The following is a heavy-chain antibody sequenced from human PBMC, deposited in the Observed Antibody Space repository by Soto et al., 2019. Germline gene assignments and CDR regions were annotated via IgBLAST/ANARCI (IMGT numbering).Heavy chain of an antibody. J-gene: IGHJ2*01. CDR1: GFAFGTYV. Sequence: QVQLAESGGGVVQAGQSLRVSCEASGFAFGTYVMHWVRQAPGKGLEWVALIWDDGTRREYLESVRGRFTISRDNSKNKMYLQMNNLRVEDTALYYCVRDRDPMNREVIMTVGHLRLWGRGTLVSVSS. V-gene: IGHV3-33*01. CDR3: VRDRDPMNREVIMTVGHLRL. D-gene: IGHD3-16*01. CDR2: IWDDGTRR.